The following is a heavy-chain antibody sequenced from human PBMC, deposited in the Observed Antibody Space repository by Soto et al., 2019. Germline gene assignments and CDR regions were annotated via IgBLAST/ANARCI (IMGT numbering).Heavy chain of an antibody. CDR3: ARGHYGSGSYYYYYYGMDV. CDR1: GGSISSSNW. J-gene: IGHJ6*02. V-gene: IGHV4-4*02. CDR2: IYHSGST. D-gene: IGHD3-10*01. Sequence: PSETLSLTCAVSGGSISSSNWWSWVRQPPGKGLEWIGEIYHSGSTNYNPSLKSRVTISVDKSKNQFSLKLSSVTAADTAVYYCARGHYGSGSYYYYYYGMDVWGQGTTVTVSS.